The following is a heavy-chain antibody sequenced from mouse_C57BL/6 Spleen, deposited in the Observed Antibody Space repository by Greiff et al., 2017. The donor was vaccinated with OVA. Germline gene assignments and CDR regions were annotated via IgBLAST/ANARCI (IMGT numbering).Heavy chain of an antibody. V-gene: IGHV1-80*01. J-gene: IGHJ2*01. CDR1: GYAFSSYW. Sequence: VQLQQSGAELVKPGASVKISCKASGYAFSSYWMNWVKQRPGKGLEWIGQIYHGDGDTNYNGKFKGKATLTADKSSSTAYMQLSSLTSEDSAVYFCARRGNYSNYGDYWGQGTTLTVSS. CDR2: IYHGDGDT. CDR3: ARRGNYSNYGDY. D-gene: IGHD2-5*01.